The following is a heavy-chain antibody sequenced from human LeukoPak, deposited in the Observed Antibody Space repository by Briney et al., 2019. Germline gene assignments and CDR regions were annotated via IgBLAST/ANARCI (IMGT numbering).Heavy chain of an antibody. V-gene: IGHV3-23*01. Sequence: GGSLRLSCAASGFTFSSYAMSWVRQAPGKGLEWVSAISGSGGSTYYADSVKGRFTISRDNSKNTLYLQMNSLRAEDTAVYYCAKGRYYDSSGGRTYYFDYWGQGTLVTVPS. CDR1: GFTFSSYA. CDR2: ISGSGGST. D-gene: IGHD3-22*01. CDR3: AKGRYYDSSGGRTYYFDY. J-gene: IGHJ4*02.